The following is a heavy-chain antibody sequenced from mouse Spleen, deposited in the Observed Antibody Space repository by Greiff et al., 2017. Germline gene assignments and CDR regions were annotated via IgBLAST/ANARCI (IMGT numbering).Heavy chain of an antibody. Sequence: EVQLVESGGGLVKPGGSLKLSCAASGFTFSSYAMSWVRQTPEKRLEWVAAINSNGGSTYYPDTVKDRFTISRDNAKNTLYLQMSSLRSEDTALYYCARRDDYDGGYYAMDYWGQGTSVTVSS. J-gene: IGHJ4*01. CDR2: INSNGGST. CDR1: GFTFSSYA. CDR3: ARRDDYDGGYYAMDY. V-gene: IGHV5-6-2*01. D-gene: IGHD2-4*01.